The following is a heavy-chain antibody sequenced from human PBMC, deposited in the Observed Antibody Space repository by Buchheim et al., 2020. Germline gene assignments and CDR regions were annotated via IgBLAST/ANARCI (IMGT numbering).Heavy chain of an antibody. V-gene: IGHV1-2*02. J-gene: IGHJ4*02. CDR1: GYTFTGYY. Sequence: QVQLVQSGAEVKKPGASVKVSCKASGYTFTGYYMHWVRQAPGQGLEWMGWINPNSGGTNYAQKFQGRVTMTREPSISTAYMELSRLRSDDTAVHYCARILAYCGGDCFFDYWGQGTL. D-gene: IGHD2-21*02. CDR3: ARILAYCGGDCFFDY. CDR2: INPNSGGT.